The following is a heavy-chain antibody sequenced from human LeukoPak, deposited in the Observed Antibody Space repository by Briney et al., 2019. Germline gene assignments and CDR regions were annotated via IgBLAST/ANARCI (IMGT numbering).Heavy chain of an antibody. D-gene: IGHD3-3*01. J-gene: IGHJ6*02. Sequence: GGSLRLSCAASGFTFSSYAMGWVRQAPGRGLEWVSALASSGIHIYYADSVKGRFTISRDNSRNTLYLQMNNLRAEDTAVYYCARDFVIGSLFWSGYYVHYGMDVWGQGTTVTVSS. V-gene: IGHV3-23*01. CDR3: ARDFVIGSLFWSGYYVHYGMDV. CDR2: LASSGIHI. CDR1: GFTFSSYA.